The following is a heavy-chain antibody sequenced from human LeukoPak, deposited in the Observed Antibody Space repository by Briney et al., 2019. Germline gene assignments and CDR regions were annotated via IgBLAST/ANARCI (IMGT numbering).Heavy chain of an antibody. Sequence: PGGSLRLSCAASGFTFSSYWMYWVRQVPGKGLVWVSRINTDGSSTSYADSVKGRFTISRDNAKNTLYLQMNSLRAEDTAVYYCAKDLPRYCSGGSCYLPQFDPWGQGTLVTVSS. D-gene: IGHD2-15*01. V-gene: IGHV3-74*01. CDR3: AKDLPRYCSGGSCYLPQFDP. J-gene: IGHJ5*02. CDR2: INTDGSST. CDR1: GFTFSSYW.